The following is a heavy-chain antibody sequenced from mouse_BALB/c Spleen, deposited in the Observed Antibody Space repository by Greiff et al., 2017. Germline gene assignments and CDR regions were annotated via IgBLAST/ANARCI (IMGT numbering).Heavy chain of an antibody. CDR3: ARRERGPWFAY. V-gene: IGHV3-2*02. CDR2: ISYSGST. J-gene: IGHJ3*01. Sequence: EVKLLESGPGLVKPSQSLSLTCTVTGYSITSDYAWNWIRQFPGNKLEWMGYISYSGSTSYNPSLKSRISITRDTSKNQFFLQLNSVTTEDTATYYCARRERGPWFAYWGQGTLVTVSA. CDR1: GYSITSDYA.